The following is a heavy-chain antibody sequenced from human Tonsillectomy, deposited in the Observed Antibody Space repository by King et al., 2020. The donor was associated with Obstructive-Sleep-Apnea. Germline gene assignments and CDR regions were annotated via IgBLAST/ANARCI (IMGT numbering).Heavy chain of an antibody. CDR3: AKPLPWVQVDSSFGDY. CDR1: GFTFSSYG. Sequence: VQLVESGGGLVQPGGSLRLSCAASGFTFSSYGMSWVRQAPGKGLEWVSAISSSGGSTYYADSGKGRFTISRDNSKNTLYLQMNSLRAEDTAVYYCAKPLPWVQVDSSFGDYWGQGTLVIVSS. V-gene: IGHV3-23*04. J-gene: IGHJ4*02. CDR2: ISSSGGST. D-gene: IGHD3-22*01.